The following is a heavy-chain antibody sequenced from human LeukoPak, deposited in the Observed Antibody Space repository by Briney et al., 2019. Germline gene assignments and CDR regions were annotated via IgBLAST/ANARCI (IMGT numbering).Heavy chain of an antibody. CDR1: GFTFDDYA. CDR3: ARTADYGDYVGSEFDY. CDR2: ISWNSGSI. J-gene: IGHJ4*02. D-gene: IGHD4-17*01. V-gene: IGHV3-9*03. Sequence: PGGSLRLSCAASGFTFDDYAMHWVRQAPGKGLEWVSGISWNSGSIGYADSVKGRFTISRDNAKYSLYLQMNSLRAEDMALYYCARTADYGDYVGSEFDYWGQGTLVTVSS.